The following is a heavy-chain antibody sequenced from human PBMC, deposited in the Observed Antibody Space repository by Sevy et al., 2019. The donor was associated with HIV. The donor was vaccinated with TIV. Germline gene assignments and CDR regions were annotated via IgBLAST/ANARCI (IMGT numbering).Heavy chain of an antibody. Sequence: ASVKVSCKASGGTFSSYAISWVRQAPGQGLEWMGGIIPILGIANYAQKFQGRVTITADKSTSTAYMELSSLRSEDTAVYYCASPSRFGGNNYRPRFDYWGQGTLVTVSS. CDR3: ASPSRFGGNNYRPRFDY. V-gene: IGHV1-69*10. CDR1: GGTFSSYA. J-gene: IGHJ4*02. D-gene: IGHD3-16*01. CDR2: IIPILGIA.